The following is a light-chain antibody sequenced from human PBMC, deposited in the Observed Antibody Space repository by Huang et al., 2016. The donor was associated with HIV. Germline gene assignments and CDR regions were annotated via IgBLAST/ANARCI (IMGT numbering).Light chain of an antibody. J-gene: IGKJ1*01. V-gene: IGKV1-39*01. CDR1: QGVTTY. CDR2: GTS. CDR3: QQTYTDSWT. Sequence: DIEMTQSPSSLSASVGDRITITCRPSQGVTTYLNWYQQKPGKAPKLLISGTSNLKRGVPSRFSGGGSWQHCTLTITGLQPEDSGTYYCQQTYTDSWTFGPGTKVEIK.